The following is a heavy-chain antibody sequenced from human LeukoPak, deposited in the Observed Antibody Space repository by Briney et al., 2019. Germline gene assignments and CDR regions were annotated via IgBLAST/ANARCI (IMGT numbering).Heavy chain of an antibody. Sequence: GGPLRLSCAASGFTFSNNDMSWVRQAPGKGLEWVSGISGSGDTTNYGDSVKGRFTISRDNSKNRLYLQMNSLRVEDTAVYYCARRGTYFGGFDYWGQGTLVTVPS. CDR2: ISGSGDTT. J-gene: IGHJ4*02. CDR3: ARRGTYFGGFDY. D-gene: IGHD1-26*01. CDR1: GFTFSNND. V-gene: IGHV3-23*01.